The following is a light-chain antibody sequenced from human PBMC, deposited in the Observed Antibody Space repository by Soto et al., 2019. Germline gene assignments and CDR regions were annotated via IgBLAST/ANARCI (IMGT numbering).Light chain of an antibody. Sequence: EIVLTQSPATLSLSPGERATLSCRASQSVSSYLAWYQQKPGQAPRLLIYDASTRATGIPARFSGSGSGTDYTLTISSREHEDFAAYYCQQRSNWPPLTFGRGTKVEIK. CDR1: QSVSSY. CDR3: QQRSNWPPLT. CDR2: DAS. V-gene: IGKV3-11*01. J-gene: IGKJ4*01.